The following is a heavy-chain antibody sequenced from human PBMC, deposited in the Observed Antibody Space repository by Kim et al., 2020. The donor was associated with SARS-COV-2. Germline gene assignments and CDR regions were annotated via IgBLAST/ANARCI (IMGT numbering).Heavy chain of an antibody. J-gene: IGHJ5*02. D-gene: IGHD3-16*01. Sequence: GGSLRLSCAASGFTFSSYGMHWVRQAPGKGLEWVAVISYDGSNKYYADSVKGRFTISRDNSKNTLYLQMNSLRAEDTAVYYCAEPLYGRVGDWFDPWGQG. CDR2: ISYDGSNK. V-gene: IGHV3-30*18. CDR3: AEPLYGRVGDWFDP. CDR1: GFTFSSYG.